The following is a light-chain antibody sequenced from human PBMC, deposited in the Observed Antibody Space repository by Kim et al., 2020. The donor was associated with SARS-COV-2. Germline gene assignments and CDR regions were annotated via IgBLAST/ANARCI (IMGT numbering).Light chain of an antibody. J-gene: IGKJ2*01. CDR3: QQYGTSPGT. V-gene: IGKV3-20*01. CDR1: QSVSSSY. Sequence: EIVLTQSPGALSLSPGERATLSCRASQSVSSSYLAWYQQKPGQAPRLVMFGTSSRATGIPDRFSVSGSGTDFTLTISRLEPEDFAVYYCQQYGTSPGTFGQGTKLEI. CDR2: GTS.